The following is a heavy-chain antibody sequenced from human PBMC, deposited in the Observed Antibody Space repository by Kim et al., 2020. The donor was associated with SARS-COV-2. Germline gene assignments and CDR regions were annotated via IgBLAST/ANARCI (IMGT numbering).Heavy chain of an antibody. D-gene: IGHD3-16*01. V-gene: IGHV3-48*02. J-gene: IGHJ6*02. CDR1: GFTFSSYS. Sequence: GGSLRLSCAASGFTFSSYSMNWVRQAPGKGLEWVSYISSSSSTIYYADSVKGRFTISRDNAKNSLYLQMNSLRDEDTAVYYCARAERGGPMLKYPLYYYGMDVWGQGTTVTVSS. CDR2: ISSSSSTI. CDR3: ARAERGGPMLKYPLYYYGMDV.